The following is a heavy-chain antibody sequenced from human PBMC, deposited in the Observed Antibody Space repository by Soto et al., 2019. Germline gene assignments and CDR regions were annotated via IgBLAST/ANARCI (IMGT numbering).Heavy chain of an antibody. Sequence: GGSLRLSCAASGFTFSSYGMHWVRQAPGKGLEWVAVIWYDGSNKYYADSVKGRFTISRDNSKNTLYLQMNSLRAEDTAVYYCARDSRRDCTNGVCYQGYYFDYWGQGTLVTVSS. V-gene: IGHV3-33*01. D-gene: IGHD2-8*01. CDR1: GFTFSSYG. CDR2: IWYDGSNK. J-gene: IGHJ4*02. CDR3: ARDSRRDCTNGVCYQGYYFDY.